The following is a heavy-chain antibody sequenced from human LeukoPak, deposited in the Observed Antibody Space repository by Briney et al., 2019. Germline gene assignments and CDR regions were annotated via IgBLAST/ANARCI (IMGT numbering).Heavy chain of an antibody. D-gene: IGHD4-23*01. CDR1: GFTFDDYG. CDR3: ATSGGKPTYYYYYYMDV. V-gene: IGHV3-23*01. Sequence: GGSLRLSCAASGFTFDDYGMSWVRQAPGKGLEWVSAISGSGGGTYYADSVKGRFTISRDNSKNTLYLQMNSLRAEDTAVYYCATSGGKPTYYYYYYMDVWGKGTTVTISS. CDR2: ISGSGGGT. J-gene: IGHJ6*03.